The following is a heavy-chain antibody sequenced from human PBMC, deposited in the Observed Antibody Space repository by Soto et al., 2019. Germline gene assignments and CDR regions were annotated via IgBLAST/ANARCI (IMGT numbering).Heavy chain of an antibody. CDR2: IWFDGRSE. CDR3: ARDYGSGSFYDGHWFDY. D-gene: IGHD3-10*01. CDR1: GFAFSNYG. Sequence: QVQLVESGGGVVQPGRSLRLSCAASGFAFSNYGIHWVRQAPGQGREWVAVIWFDGRSEYYADSVKGRLTISRDNSKNTVYRQMNGLRAEDTAVYYGARDYGSGSFYDGHWFDYWGQGTRVTVSS. V-gene: IGHV3-33*01. J-gene: IGHJ4*02.